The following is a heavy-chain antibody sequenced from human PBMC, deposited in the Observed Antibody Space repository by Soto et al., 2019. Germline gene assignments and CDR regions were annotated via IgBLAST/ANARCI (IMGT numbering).Heavy chain of an antibody. CDR1: GFTFTKLD. J-gene: IGHJ4*02. V-gene: IGHV3-23*01. D-gene: IGHD2-15*01. CDR3: AKGGWLDD. Sequence: EVQVLESGGNLVQPGGSLRLSCVASGFTFTKLDMSWVRQAPGKGLEWVSLITTSGDDTYYADSVKGRFTISRDNFESTLYLQMNSLGVEDTAVYYCAKGGWLDDWGQGTLVTVSS. CDR2: ITTSGDDT.